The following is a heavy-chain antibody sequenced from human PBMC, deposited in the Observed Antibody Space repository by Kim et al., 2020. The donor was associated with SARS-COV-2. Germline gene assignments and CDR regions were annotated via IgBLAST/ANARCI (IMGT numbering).Heavy chain of an antibody. CDR1: GFTFSGSA. D-gene: IGHD2-21*02. CDR2: IRGKANNYAT. CDR3: SRAGGDHLDY. Sequence: GGSLRLSCAASGFTFSGSAILWVRQASGKGLEWVGRIRGKANNYATAYVGSVKGRFTISRDDSKNTAYLQMNSLKTEDTAVYYCSRAGGDHLDYWGQGTLVTVSS. J-gene: IGHJ4*02. V-gene: IGHV3-73*01.